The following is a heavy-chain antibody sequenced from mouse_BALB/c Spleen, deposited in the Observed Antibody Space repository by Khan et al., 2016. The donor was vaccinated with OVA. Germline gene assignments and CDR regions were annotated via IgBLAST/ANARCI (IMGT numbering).Heavy chain of an antibody. V-gene: IGHV3-2*02. J-gene: IGHJ4*01. CDR3: ERDGSRYNYAMDY. CDR2: ISYSGST. CDR1: GYSITSDYA. Sequence: EVKLQESGPGLVKPSQSLSLTCTVTGYSITSDYAWNWIRQFPGNKLELMGYISYSGSTNYNPALKSRISITRDPSKNQFFLQLNSVTTEDKATSYCERDGSRYNYAMDYWGQGTSVTVSS. D-gene: IGHD2-3*01.